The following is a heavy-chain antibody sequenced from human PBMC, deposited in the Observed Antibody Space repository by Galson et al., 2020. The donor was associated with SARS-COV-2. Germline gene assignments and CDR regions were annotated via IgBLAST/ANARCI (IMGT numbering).Heavy chain of an antibody. J-gene: IGHJ4*02. V-gene: IGHV3-30-3*01. CDR3: ARDRGRYDILTGGDY. CDR1: GFTFSSYA. CDR2: ISYDGSNK. Sequence: TGGSLRLSCAASGFTFSSYAMHWVRQAPGKGLEWVAVISYDGSNKYYAASVKGRFTISRDNSKNTLYLQMKSLRAEDTAVYYCARDRGRYDILTGGDYWGQGTLVTFAS. D-gene: IGHD3-9*01.